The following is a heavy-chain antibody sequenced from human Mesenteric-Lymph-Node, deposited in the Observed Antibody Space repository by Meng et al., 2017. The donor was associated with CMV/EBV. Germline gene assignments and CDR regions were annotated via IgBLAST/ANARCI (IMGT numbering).Heavy chain of an antibody. Sequence: GSLRLSCTVSGGSISSYYWNWIRQPPGKGLEWIGYIYYSGNTNYNPSLKSRVTISVDTSKNHFSLKLSSVTAADTAMYYCARVDSSGHFPLDFWGQGTLVTVSS. CDR3: ARVDSSGHFPLDF. V-gene: IGHV4-59*01. CDR2: IYYSGNT. CDR1: GGSISSYY. J-gene: IGHJ4*02. D-gene: IGHD3-22*01.